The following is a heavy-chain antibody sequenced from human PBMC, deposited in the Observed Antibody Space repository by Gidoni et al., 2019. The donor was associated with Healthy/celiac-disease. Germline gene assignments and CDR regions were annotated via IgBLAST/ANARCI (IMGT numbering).Heavy chain of an antibody. V-gene: IGHV1-8*01. J-gene: IGHJ5*02. Sequence: QVQLVQSRAAVKKPGASVKVSCKASGYTFTSYDINWVRQATGQGLEWMGWMNPSGNTGYAQKFQGRVTMTRNTSISTAYMELSSLRSEDTAVYYCARHNWFDPWGQGTLVTVSS. CDR1: GYTFTSYD. CDR3: ARHNWFDP. CDR2: MNPSGNT.